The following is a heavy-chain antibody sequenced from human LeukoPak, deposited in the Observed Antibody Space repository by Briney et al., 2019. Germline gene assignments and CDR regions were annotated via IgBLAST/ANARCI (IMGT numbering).Heavy chain of an antibody. CDR2: ISSDSSTI. V-gene: IGHV3-48*01. CDR3: AKDPIFSGSYGVFDY. D-gene: IGHD1-26*01. J-gene: IGHJ4*02. Sequence: GGSLRLSCAASGFTLSSYNMNWVRQAPGKGLEWVSYISSDSSTIFYADSVKGRFTISRDNAKNSLYLQMNSLRAGDTAVYYCAKDPIFSGSYGVFDYWGLGTLVTVSS. CDR1: GFTLSSYN.